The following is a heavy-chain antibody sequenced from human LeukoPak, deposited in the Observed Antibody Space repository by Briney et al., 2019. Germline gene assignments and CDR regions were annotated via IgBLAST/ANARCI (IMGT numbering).Heavy chain of an antibody. CDR3: AKDGSWGGYSYGYGDY. CDR1: GFTFSSYS. CDR2: ISSSSSYI. Sequence: GGSLRLSCAASGFTFSSYSMNWVRQAPGKGLEWVSSISSSSSYIYYADSVKGRFTISRDNAKNSLYLQMNSLRAEDTAVYYCAKDGSWGGYSYGYGDYWGQGTLVTVSS. V-gene: IGHV3-21*04. D-gene: IGHD5-18*01. J-gene: IGHJ4*02.